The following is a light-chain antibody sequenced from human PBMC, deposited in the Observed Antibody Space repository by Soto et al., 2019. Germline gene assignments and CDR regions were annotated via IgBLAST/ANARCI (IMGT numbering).Light chain of an antibody. CDR2: GAS. CDR1: QSVRTK. CDR3: QQYGSSWT. J-gene: IGKJ1*01. Sequence: ELVMTQSPAALSVSPGEGATLSCRASQSVRTKLAWYQQKAGQAPRLLIYGASTRATGIPDRFSGSGSGTEFTLTISRLEPEDFAVDDCQQYGSSWTFGQGTKVDIK. V-gene: IGKV3-15*01.